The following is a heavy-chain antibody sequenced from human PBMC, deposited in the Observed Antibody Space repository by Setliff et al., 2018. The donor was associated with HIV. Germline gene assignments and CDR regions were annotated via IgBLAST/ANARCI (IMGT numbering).Heavy chain of an antibody. CDR3: ARDLRSSHGSPNYFDY. Sequence: KPGGSLRLSCTASGFTFSDHYMSWIRQSPGKGLEWISYISSSGTTIYYADSVKGRFTISRDNAKNSLYLEMNSLRAEETAVYYCARDLRSSHGSPNYFDYWGRGALVTVSS. CDR2: ISSSGTTI. CDR1: GFTFSDHY. J-gene: IGHJ4*02. D-gene: IGHD2-15*01. V-gene: IGHV3-11*04.